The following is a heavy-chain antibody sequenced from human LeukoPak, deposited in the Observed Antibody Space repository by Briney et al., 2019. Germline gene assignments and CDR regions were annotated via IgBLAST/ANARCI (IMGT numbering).Heavy chain of an antibody. D-gene: IGHD6-19*01. V-gene: IGHV1-2*02. J-gene: IGHJ6*03. Sequence: ASVKVSCKASGYTFTSYGISWVRQAPGQGLEWMGWINPNSGGTNYAQKFQGRVTMTRDTSISTAYMELSRLRSDDTAVYYCARDAYSSGWSNYYYYYMDVWGKGTTVTISS. CDR2: INPNSGGT. CDR3: ARDAYSSGWSNYYYYYMDV. CDR1: GYTFTSYG.